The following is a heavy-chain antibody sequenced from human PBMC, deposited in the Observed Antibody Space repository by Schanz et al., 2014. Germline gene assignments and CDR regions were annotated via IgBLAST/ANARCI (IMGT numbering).Heavy chain of an antibody. J-gene: IGHJ4*01. V-gene: IGHV3-33*01. D-gene: IGHD6-13*01. CDR1: GFTFSNYG. CDR2: IWSDGSGK. CDR3: AREQIMAAAGLVDY. Sequence: QVQLVESGGGVVQPGRSLRLSCAASGFTFSNYGMHWVRQAPGKGLEWVAVIWSDGSGKYYADSVKGRFTISRDSPKNTLYLQMNSLRAEDTALYYCAREQIMAAAGLVDYWGHGTLVTVSS.